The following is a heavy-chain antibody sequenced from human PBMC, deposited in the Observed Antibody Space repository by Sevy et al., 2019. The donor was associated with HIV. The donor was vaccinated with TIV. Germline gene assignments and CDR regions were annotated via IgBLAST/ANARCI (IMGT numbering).Heavy chain of an antibody. CDR2: ISSSGSTI. Sequence: GGSLRLSCAASGFTFSSYEMNWVRQAPGKGLEWVSYISSSGSTIYYSDSVKGRFTISRDNAKNSLYLQMNSLRAEDTAVYYCARTDYSDYLMSFDYWGQGTLVTVSS. J-gene: IGHJ4*02. D-gene: IGHD4-17*01. CDR3: ARTDYSDYLMSFDY. CDR1: GFTFSSYE. V-gene: IGHV3-48*03.